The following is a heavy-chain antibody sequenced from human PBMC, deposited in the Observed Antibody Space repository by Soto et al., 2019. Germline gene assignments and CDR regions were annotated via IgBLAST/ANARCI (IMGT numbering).Heavy chain of an antibody. CDR1: GGTLSSYA. CDR2: IIPIFGTA. CDR3: ARDTVYYDFWSEVDGMDV. V-gene: IGHV1-69*13. D-gene: IGHD3-3*01. Sequence: GASVKVSCKASGGTLSSYAISWVRQAPGQGLEWMGGIIPIFGTANYAQKFQGRVTITADESTSTAYMELSSLRSEDTAVYYCARDTVYYDFWSEVDGMDVWGQGTTVTVSS. J-gene: IGHJ6*02.